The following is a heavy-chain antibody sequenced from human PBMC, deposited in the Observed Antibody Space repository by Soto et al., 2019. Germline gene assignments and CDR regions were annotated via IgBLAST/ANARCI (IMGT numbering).Heavy chain of an antibody. D-gene: IGHD4-17*01. CDR1: GGSISSYY. J-gene: IGHJ4*02. Sequence: QVQLQESGPGLVKPSETLSLTCTVSGGSISSYYWSWIRQPPGKGLEWIGYIYYSGSTNYNPSLKSRVTISVDTSKNPFSLKLSSVTAADTAVYYCARIPDYGDPYYFDYWGQGTLVTVSS. CDR3: ARIPDYGDPYYFDY. V-gene: IGHV4-59*01. CDR2: IYYSGST.